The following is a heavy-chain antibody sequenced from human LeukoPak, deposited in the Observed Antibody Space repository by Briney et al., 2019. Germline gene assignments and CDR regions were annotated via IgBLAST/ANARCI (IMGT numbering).Heavy chain of an antibody. D-gene: IGHD5-12*01. J-gene: IGHJ4*02. CDR3: ARDGFLDIVAPGDY. CDR2: IYYSGST. Sequence: SETLSLTCTVSGGSISSSSYYWGWIRQPPGKGLEWIGSIYYSGSTYYNPSLKSRVTISVDTSKNQFSLKLSSVTAADTAVYYCARDGFLDIVAPGDYWGQGTLVTVSS. CDR1: GGSISSSSYY. V-gene: IGHV4-39*02.